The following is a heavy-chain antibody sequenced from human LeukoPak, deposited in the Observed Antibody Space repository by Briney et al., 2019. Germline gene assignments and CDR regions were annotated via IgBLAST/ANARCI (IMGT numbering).Heavy chain of an antibody. CDR1: GFAVGRNY. Sequence: GGSLRLSCVASGFAVGRNYLSWVRQAPGKGLECVSLIYSGGAIRYADSVKGRFTISRDSSKNTLFLQMNDLTVEDTARYYCARRPGNWGQGILVTVSS. CDR3: ARRPGN. CDR2: IYSGGAI. D-gene: IGHD1-14*01. V-gene: IGHV3-53*01. J-gene: IGHJ4*02.